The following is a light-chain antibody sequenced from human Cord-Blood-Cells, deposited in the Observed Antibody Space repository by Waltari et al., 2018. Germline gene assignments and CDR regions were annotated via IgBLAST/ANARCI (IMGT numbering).Light chain of an antibody. CDR3: QQRSNWPPSLT. CDR2: DAS. Sequence: THSPDTQSVPPRERTTRSCRASQSVSSYLAWYQQKPGQAPRLLIYDASNRATGIPARFSGSGSGTDFTLTISSLEPEDFAVYYCQQRSNWPPSLTFGGGTKVEIK. V-gene: IGKV3-11*01. CDR1: QSVSSY. J-gene: IGKJ4*01.